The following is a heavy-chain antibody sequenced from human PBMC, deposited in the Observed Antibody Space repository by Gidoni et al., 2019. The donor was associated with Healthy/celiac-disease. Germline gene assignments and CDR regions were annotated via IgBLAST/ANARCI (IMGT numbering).Heavy chain of an antibody. CDR1: GGTFSSYA. J-gene: IGHJ6*02. CDR2: IIPIFGTA. Sequence: QVQLVQSGAEVKKPGSSVKVSCKASGGTFSSYAISWVRQAPGQGLEWMGGIIPIFGTANYAQKFQGRVTITADKSTSTAYMELSSLRSEDTAVYYCAGCFTHPFITMVRGVINPYYYYYGMDVWGQGTTVTVSS. CDR3: AGCFTHPFITMVRGVINPYYYYYGMDV. V-gene: IGHV1-69*06. D-gene: IGHD3-10*01.